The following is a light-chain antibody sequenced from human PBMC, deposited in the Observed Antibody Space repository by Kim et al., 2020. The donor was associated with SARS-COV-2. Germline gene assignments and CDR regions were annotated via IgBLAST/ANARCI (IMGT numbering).Light chain of an antibody. CDR1: SSDVGSYNL. J-gene: IGLJ2*01. CDR2: EGS. CDR3: CSYAGSSTWV. Sequence: QSALTQPASASGSPGQSVTISCTGTSSDVGSYNLVSCYQQHPGKATKLMIYEGSKRPSGVSNRFSGSKSGNTSSLTISGLQAEDEADYYCCSYAGSSTWVFGGGTQLTVL. V-gene: IGLV2-23*01.